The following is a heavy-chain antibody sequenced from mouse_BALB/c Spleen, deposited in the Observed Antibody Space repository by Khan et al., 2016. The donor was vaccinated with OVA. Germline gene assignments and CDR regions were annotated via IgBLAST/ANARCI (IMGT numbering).Heavy chain of an antibody. J-gene: IGHJ3*01. V-gene: IGHV1S136*01. CDR3: ARDYGSSFWFAF. CDR1: GYTFTNYI. D-gene: IGHD1-1*01. CDR2: INPYNDGT. Sequence: VQLQQSGPELVKPGTSLKMSCRSSGYTFTNYIIHWVKQTPGQGLEWIGYINPYNDGTKYNEKFKGKATLTSDKSSITAYMALSGLTSEDSAVYYCARDYGSSFWFAFWGQGTLVTVSA.